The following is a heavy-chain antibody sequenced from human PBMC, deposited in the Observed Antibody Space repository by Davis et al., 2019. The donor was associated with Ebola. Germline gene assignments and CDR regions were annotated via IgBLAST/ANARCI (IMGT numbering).Heavy chain of an antibody. CDR2: ISSSSNYI. J-gene: IGHJ6*02. Sequence: GESLKISCAASRFTFSSYSMNWVRQAPGKGLEWVSSISSSSNYIYYADSVKGRFTISRDNAKNSLYLQMNSLRAEDTAVYYCARDLYLGSWNYYGMDVWGQGTTVTVSS. V-gene: IGHV3-21*01. CDR3: ARDLYLGSWNYYGMDV. CDR1: RFTFSSYS. D-gene: IGHD2-2*02.